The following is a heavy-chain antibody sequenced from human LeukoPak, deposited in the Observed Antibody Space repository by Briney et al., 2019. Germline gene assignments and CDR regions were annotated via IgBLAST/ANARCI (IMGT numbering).Heavy chain of an antibody. CDR3: ARVAEGYCSGGSCLIWFDP. CDR2: IYYSGST. Sequence: SETLSLTCTVSGGSISSYYWSRIRQPPGKGLEWIGYIYYSGSTNYNPSLKSRVTISVDTSKNQFSLKLSSVTAADTAAYYCARVAEGYCSGGSCLIWFDPWGQGTLVTVSS. D-gene: IGHD2-15*01. V-gene: IGHV4-59*01. CDR1: GGSISSYY. J-gene: IGHJ5*02.